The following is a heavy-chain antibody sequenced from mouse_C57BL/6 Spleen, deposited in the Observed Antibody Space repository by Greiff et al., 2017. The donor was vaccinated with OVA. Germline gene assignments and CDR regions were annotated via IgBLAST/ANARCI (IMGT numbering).Heavy chain of an antibody. J-gene: IGHJ3*01. CDR1: GFSLSTSGMG. D-gene: IGHD2-4*01. CDR2: IYWDDDK. CDR3: DRGAGYDYDWFAY. V-gene: IGHV8-12*01. Sequence: QVTLKVSGPGILQSSQPLSLTCSFSGFSLSTSGMGVSWIRQPSGKGLEWLAHIYWDDDKRYNPSLKSRLTISKDTSRNQVFLKITSVDTADTATYYCDRGAGYDYDWFAYWGQGTLVTVSA.